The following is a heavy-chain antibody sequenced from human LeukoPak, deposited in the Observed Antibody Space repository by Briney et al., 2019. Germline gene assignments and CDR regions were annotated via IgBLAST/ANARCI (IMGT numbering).Heavy chain of an antibody. V-gene: IGHV3-23*01. J-gene: IGHJ4*02. CDR1: GFTFSSYA. Sequence: GGSLRLSCAASGFTFSSYAMSWVRQAPGMGLEWVSAISGRGTTPYYADSVKGRFTIPRDNPKNTLYLQMNSLRADDTAICYCAKGGYCDDDCSGGVFDYWGQGTLVAVSS. CDR2: ISGRGTTP. CDR3: AKGGYCDDDCSGGVFDY. D-gene: IGHD2-21*02.